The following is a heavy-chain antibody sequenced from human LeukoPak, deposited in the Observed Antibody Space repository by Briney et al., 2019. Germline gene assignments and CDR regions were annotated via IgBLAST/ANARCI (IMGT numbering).Heavy chain of an antibody. CDR1: GYTFTGYH. CDR3: ARAVRVVYYYYYMDV. V-gene: IGHV1-2*02. Sequence: GASVKVSCKTSGYTFTGYHMHWVRQAPGQGLEWMGSINPNSGGTNYAQKFQGRVTMTRDTSISTAYMELNRLRFDDTAVYYCARAVRVVYYYYYMDVWGKGTTVTVSS. CDR2: INPNSGGT. D-gene: IGHD2-15*01. J-gene: IGHJ6*03.